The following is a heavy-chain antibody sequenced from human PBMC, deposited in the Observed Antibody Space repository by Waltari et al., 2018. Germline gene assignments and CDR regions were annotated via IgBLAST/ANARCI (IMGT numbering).Heavy chain of an antibody. Sequence: QVQLQESGPGLVKPSQTLSLTCTVSGGSISSGDYYWSWIRQPPGKGLEWIGYIYYSGSTYYNPSLKSRVTISVDTSTNQFSLKLSSVTAADTAVYYCASTTPYYYDSSGYYHDYWGQGTLVTVSS. CDR3: ASTTPYYYDSSGYYHDY. CDR1: GGSISSGDYY. J-gene: IGHJ4*02. D-gene: IGHD3-22*01. CDR2: IYYSGST. V-gene: IGHV4-30-4*08.